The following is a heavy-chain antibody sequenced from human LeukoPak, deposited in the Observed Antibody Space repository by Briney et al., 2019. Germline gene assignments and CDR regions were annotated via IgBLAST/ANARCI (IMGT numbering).Heavy chain of an antibody. Sequence: PGGSLRLSCAASGFTFSSYWMSWVRQAPGKGLEWVANIKQDGSEKYYVDSVKGRFTISRDNAKNSLYLQMNSLRAEDTAVYYCATALGQTGRVWSGYLYWGQGTLVTVSS. CDR3: ATALGQTGRVWSGYLY. CDR1: GFTFSSYW. D-gene: IGHD3-3*01. V-gene: IGHV3-7*03. J-gene: IGHJ4*02. CDR2: IKQDGSEK.